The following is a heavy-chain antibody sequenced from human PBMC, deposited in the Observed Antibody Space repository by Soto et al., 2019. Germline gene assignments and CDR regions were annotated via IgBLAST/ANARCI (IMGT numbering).Heavy chain of an antibody. CDR3: ARVFGRITMVRGVIIDYYGMDV. Sequence: ASVKVSCKASGYTFTSYYMHWVRQAPGQGLEWMGIINPSGGSTSYAQKFQGRVTMTRDTSTSTVYMELSSLRSEDTAVYYCARVFGRITMVRGVIIDYYGMDVWGQGTTVTVSS. V-gene: IGHV1-46*01. D-gene: IGHD3-10*01. CDR1: GYTFTSYY. J-gene: IGHJ6*02. CDR2: INPSGGST.